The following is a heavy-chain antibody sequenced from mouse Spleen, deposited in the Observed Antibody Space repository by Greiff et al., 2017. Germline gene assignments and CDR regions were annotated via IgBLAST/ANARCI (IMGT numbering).Heavy chain of an antibody. D-gene: IGHD4-1*01. Sequence: VQLQESGAELVRPGASVTLSCKASGYTFTDYEMHWVKQTPVHGLEWIGAIDPETGGTAYNQKFKGKAILTADKSSSTAYMELRSLTSEDSAVYYCTRGLTGVFAYWGQGTLVTVSA. CDR1: GYTFTDYE. J-gene: IGHJ3*01. CDR3: TRGLTGVFAY. V-gene: IGHV1-15*01. CDR2: IDPETGGT.